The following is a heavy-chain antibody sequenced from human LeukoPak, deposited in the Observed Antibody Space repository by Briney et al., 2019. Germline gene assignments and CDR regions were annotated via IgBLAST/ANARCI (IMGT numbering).Heavy chain of an antibody. CDR2: ISGSGGST. V-gene: IGHV3-23*01. Sequence: GGSLRLSCAASGFTFSSYAMSWVRQAPGKGLGWVSGISGSGGSTYYADSVKGRFTISRDNSKNTLYLQMNSLRAEDTAVYYCAKGGRYCSSTSCYNPAHYYYYYMDVWGKGTTVTVSS. D-gene: IGHD2-2*02. CDR3: AKGGRYCSSTSCYNPAHYYYYYMDV. J-gene: IGHJ6*03. CDR1: GFTFSSYA.